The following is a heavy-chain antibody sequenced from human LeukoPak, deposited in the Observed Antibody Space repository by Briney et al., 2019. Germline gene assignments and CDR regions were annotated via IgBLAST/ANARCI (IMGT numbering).Heavy chain of an antibody. CDR2: ISASGDVT. D-gene: IGHD3-10*01. V-gene: IGHV3-23*01. J-gene: IGHJ4*02. Sequence: GGSLRLSCAASGFSFSAYPMGWVRQAPGKGLQWLSGISASGDVTFHADRVKGRFAISRDNSKNTLYLQMTGLRAEDTAVYYCAKERSILWFGELLPDYWGQGTLVTVSS. CDR1: GFSFSAYP. CDR3: AKERSILWFGELLPDY.